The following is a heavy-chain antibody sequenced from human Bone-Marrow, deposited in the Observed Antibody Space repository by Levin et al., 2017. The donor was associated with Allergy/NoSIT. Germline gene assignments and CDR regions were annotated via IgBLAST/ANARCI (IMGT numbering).Heavy chain of an antibody. CDR1: GFTFDDYA. J-gene: IGHJ4*02. V-gene: IGHV3-9*01. Sequence: PGGSLRLSCAASGFTFDDYAMHWVRQAPGKGLEWVSGISWNSGSIGYADSVKGRFTISRDNAKNSLYLQMNSLRAEDTALYYCAKERIVGATRGGSFDYWGQGTLVTVSS. CDR3: AKERIVGATRGGSFDY. CDR2: ISWNSGSI. D-gene: IGHD1-26*01.